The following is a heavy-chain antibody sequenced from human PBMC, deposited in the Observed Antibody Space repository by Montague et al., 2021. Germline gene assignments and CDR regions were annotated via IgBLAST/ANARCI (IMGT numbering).Heavy chain of an antibody. V-gene: IGHV3-9*01. CDR2: ISWNSNTI. CDR1: GFRFDDYT. CDR3: AKEKGIALVRGLDH. J-gene: IGHJ4*02. D-gene: IGHD3-10*01. Sequence: SLRLSCAASGFRFDDYTMHWVRQVPGKGLEWVSGISWNSNTIDYVDSVKGRFTISRDHAKNSLYLEMNSLRAEDTALYFCAKEKGIALVRGLDHWGQGTQVTVSS.